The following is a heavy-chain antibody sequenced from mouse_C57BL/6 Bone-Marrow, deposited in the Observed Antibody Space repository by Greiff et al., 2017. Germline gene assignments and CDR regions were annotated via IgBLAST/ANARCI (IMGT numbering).Heavy chain of an antibody. V-gene: IGHV1-4*01. CDR3: ARDPDYAMDY. CDR1: GFTFTSYT. CDR2: ITPSSGYT. J-gene: IGHJ4*01. Sequence: QVQLQQSGAELARPGASVKMSCKASGFTFTSYTMHWVKQRPGQGLEWIGYITPSSGYTKYNQKFKDKATLTADKSSSTAYMQLSSLTSEDSAVYYCARDPDYAMDYWGQGTSVTVSS.